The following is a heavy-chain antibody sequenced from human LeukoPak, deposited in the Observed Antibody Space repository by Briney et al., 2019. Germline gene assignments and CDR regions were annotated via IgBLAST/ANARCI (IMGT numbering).Heavy chain of an antibody. CDR2: ISHDGSNK. CDR1: AFTFSGYS. V-gene: IGHV3-30*04. D-gene: IGHD1-1*01. CDR3: ARVGYDYNWYDAFDI. J-gene: IGHJ3*02. Sequence: GGSLRLSCVVSAFTFSGYSMHWVRPAPGKGVEWVAFISHDGSNKYCADSLKGRFTISRDNSKNTLFLQMNSLRPEDTALYYCARVGYDYNWYDAFDIWGQGTMVTVSS.